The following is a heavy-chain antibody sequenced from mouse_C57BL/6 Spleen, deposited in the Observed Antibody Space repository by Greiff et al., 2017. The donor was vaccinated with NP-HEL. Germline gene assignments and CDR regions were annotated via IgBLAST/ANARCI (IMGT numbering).Heavy chain of an antibody. D-gene: IGHD2-2*01. J-gene: IGHJ2*01. CDR3: AQRGMVTGGYYFDY. V-gene: IGHV1-74*01. CDR1: GYTFTSYW. CDR2: IHPSDSDT. Sequence: QVQLQQPGAELVKPGASVKVSCKASGYTFTSYWMHWVKQRPGQGLEWIGRIHPSDSDTTYNQKFKGKATLTVDKSSSTAYMPLSSLSSEDSAVYYCAQRGMVTGGYYFDYWGQGTTLTVSS.